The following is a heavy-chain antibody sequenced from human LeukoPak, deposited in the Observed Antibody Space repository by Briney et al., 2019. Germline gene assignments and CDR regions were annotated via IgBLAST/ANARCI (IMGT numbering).Heavy chain of an antibody. CDR2: IIPILGIA. Sequence: GSSVKVSCKASGGTFSSYAISWVRQAPGQGLEWMGRIIPILGIANYAQKFQGRVTITADKSTSTAHMELSSLRSEDTAVYYCARVPEWGRVTFDYWGQGTLVTVSS. CDR3: ARVPEWGRVTFDY. V-gene: IGHV1-69*04. CDR1: GGTFSSYA. J-gene: IGHJ4*02. D-gene: IGHD3-16*01.